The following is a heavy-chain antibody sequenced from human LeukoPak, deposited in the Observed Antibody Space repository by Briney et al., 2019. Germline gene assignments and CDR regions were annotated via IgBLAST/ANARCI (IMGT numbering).Heavy chain of an antibody. CDR3: ARRVSAFFYGMDV. CDR1: GNSISSYY. D-gene: IGHD2-21*01. J-gene: IGHJ6*02. V-gene: IGHV4-59*01. Sequence: SETLSLTCTVSGNSISSYYWNWIRQPTGKGLEWIGYIDYTGSSNYNPSLKSRVSISVDTSKNQLSLKLSSVTAADTAVYYCARRVSAFFYGMDVWGQGTTVTVS. CDR2: IDYTGSS.